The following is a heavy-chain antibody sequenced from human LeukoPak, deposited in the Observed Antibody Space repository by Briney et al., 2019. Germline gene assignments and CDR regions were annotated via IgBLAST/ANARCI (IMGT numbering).Heavy chain of an antibody. CDR3: ARTAEYYYYYYMDV. Sequence: SETLSLTCTVSGVSISSSNSYWGWIRQPPGKGLEWIGSIYYSGSTYYNPSLKSRVTISVDTSKNQFSLKLSSVTAADTAVYYCARTAEYYYYYYMDVWGKGTTVTVSS. J-gene: IGHJ6*03. CDR2: IYYSGST. V-gene: IGHV4-39*07. CDR1: GVSISSSNSY.